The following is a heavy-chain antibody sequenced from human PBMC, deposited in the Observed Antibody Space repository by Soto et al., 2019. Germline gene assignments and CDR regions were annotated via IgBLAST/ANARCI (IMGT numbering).Heavy chain of an antibody. CDR2: ISAYNGNT. CDR3: ARVGVGAAAGTGAFDI. J-gene: IGHJ3*02. Sequence: ASVKVSCKASGYTFTSYGISWVRQAPGQGLEWMGWISAYNGNTNYAQKLQGRVTMTTDTSTSTAYMELRSLRSDDTAVYYCARVGVGAAAGTGAFDIWGQGTMVTVSS. D-gene: IGHD6-13*01. V-gene: IGHV1-18*01. CDR1: GYTFTSYG.